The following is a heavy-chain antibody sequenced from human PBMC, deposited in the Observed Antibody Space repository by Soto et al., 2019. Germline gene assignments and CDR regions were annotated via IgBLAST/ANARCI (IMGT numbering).Heavy chain of an antibody. V-gene: IGHV1-18*01. CDR3: ARGYCSGGSCRGWFDP. J-gene: IGHJ5*02. D-gene: IGHD2-15*01. Sequence: ASVKVSCKASGYTFTSYGISWVRQAPGQGLEWMGWISAYNGNTNYAQKLQGRVTMTTDTSTSTAYMELRSLRSDDTAVYYCARGYCSGGSCRGWFDPWGQGTLVTVSS. CDR2: ISAYNGNT. CDR1: GYTFTSYG.